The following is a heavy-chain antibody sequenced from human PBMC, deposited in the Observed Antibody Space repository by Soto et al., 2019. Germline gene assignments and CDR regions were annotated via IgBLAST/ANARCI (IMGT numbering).Heavy chain of an antibody. V-gene: IGHV3-33*01. J-gene: IGHJ6*02. CDR2: IWYDGSNK. D-gene: IGHD6-13*01. CDR3: AREGSSSWYARYYYYGMDV. CDR1: GFTFSIYG. Sequence: GGSLRLSCAASGFTFSIYGMHWVRHAPGKGLEWVAVIWYDGSNKYYADSVKGRFTISRDNSKNTLYLQMNSLRAEDTAVYYCAREGSSSWYARYYYYGMDVWGQGTTVTVSS.